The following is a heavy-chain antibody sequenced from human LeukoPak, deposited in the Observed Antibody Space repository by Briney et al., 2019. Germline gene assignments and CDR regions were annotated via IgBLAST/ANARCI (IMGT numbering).Heavy chain of an antibody. J-gene: IGHJ5*02. CDR2: IYTSGST. D-gene: IGHD3-9*01. CDR1: GGSISSGSYY. Sequence: SQTLSLTCTVSGGSISSGSYYWSWIRQPAGKGLEWIGRIYTSGSTNYNPSLKSRVTISVDTSKNQFSLKLSSVTAADTAVYYCARDGYDILTGYYTWFDPWGQGTLVTVSS. CDR3: ARDGYDILTGYYTWFDP. V-gene: IGHV4-61*02.